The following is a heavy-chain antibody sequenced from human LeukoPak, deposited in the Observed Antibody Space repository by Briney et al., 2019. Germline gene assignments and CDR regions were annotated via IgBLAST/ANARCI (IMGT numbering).Heavy chain of an antibody. CDR1: GFTFSSHS. J-gene: IGHJ6*02. Sequence: GGSLRLSCAASGFTFSSHSMNWVRQAPGKGLEWVSSISSSSSYIYYADSVKGRFTISRDNAKNSLYLQMNSLRAEDTAVYYCARDAYSNYGLQRIYYGMDVWGQGTTVTVSS. D-gene: IGHD4-11*01. CDR3: ARDAYSNYGLQRIYYGMDV. V-gene: IGHV3-21*01. CDR2: ISSSSSYI.